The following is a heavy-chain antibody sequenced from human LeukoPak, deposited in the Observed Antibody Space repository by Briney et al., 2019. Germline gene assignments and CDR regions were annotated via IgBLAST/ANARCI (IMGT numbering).Heavy chain of an antibody. J-gene: IGHJ4*02. CDR1: GVTFSSAW. D-gene: IGHD3-22*01. V-gene: IGHV3-15*01. CDR2: IKTKGEGGPT. CDR3: TADVSDSSGPSHDY. Sequence: KPGGSLRLSCAGSGVTFSSAWMNWVRQAPGEGLEWVARIKTKGEGGPTEHAAPVKGRFTISRDDSENTLYLQINSLKIEDTAVYYCTADVSDSSGPSHDYWGQGTLVTVSS.